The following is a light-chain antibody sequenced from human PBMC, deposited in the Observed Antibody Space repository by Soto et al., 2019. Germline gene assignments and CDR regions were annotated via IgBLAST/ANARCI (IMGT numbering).Light chain of an antibody. CDR3: HQYNHWLTWT. CDR1: QSGTSK. Sequence: EIVMTQSPATLSLSPGQRATLSCRASQSGTSKLAWYQQRPGQAPRLLIYSASTRATGIPARFSGSGSGTEFTLTISSLQSEDFAVYYCHQYNHWLTWTFGQGTKGEIK. CDR2: SAS. J-gene: IGKJ1*01. V-gene: IGKV3-15*01.